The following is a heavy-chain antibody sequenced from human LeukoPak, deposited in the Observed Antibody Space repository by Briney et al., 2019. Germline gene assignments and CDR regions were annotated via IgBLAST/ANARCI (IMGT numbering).Heavy chain of an antibody. CDR3: AKEKMTTTSFDY. CDR2: ISGSGGST. Sequence: GGXLRLSCAASGFTFSTYAMSWVRQAPGKGLEGVSLISGSGGSTYYADSVKGRFTISRDNSKNTLYLQMHSLRAEDTAVYYCAKEKMTTTSFDYWGQGTLVTVSS. J-gene: IGHJ4*02. V-gene: IGHV3-23*01. D-gene: IGHD5-24*01. CDR1: GFTFSTYA.